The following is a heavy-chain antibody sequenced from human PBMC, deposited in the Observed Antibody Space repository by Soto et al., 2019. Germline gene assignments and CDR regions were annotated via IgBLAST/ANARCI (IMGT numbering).Heavy chain of an antibody. Sequence: VGSLRLSCAASGFTVTSYYMSWVRQAPGKGLEWVSLIYTGGNTNYADSVKGRFTISRDNSKNTLYLQMNSLRAEDTAVYYCARDYYYGSGNYYRADYYHYGMDVWGQGTTVTVSS. CDR1: GFTVTSYY. D-gene: IGHD3-10*01. CDR3: ARDYYYGSGNYYRADYYHYGMDV. V-gene: IGHV3-53*01. CDR2: IYTGGNT. J-gene: IGHJ6*02.